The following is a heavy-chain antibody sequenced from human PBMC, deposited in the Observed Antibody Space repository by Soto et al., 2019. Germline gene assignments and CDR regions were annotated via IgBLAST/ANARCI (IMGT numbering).Heavy chain of an antibody. CDR1: GYTFINYH. CDR2: INTYNGMT. V-gene: IGHV1-18*01. Sequence: QVQLVQSGGEVKKPGASVTVSCKASGYTFINYHITWVRQAPGQGLEWMAWINTYNGMTDYAQRFQGRVTMTRDTPTSTAYMELRNLGSDDTAVYFCAKSPRGEMATDWGQGTLVIVSS. J-gene: IGHJ4*02. CDR3: AKSPRGEMATD. D-gene: IGHD5-12*01.